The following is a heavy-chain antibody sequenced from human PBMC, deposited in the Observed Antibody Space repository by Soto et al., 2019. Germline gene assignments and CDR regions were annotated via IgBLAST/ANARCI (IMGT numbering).Heavy chain of an antibody. D-gene: IGHD2-15*01. CDR2: IWYDGSNK. Sequence: QVQLVESGGGVVQPGRSLRLSCAASGFTFSSYGMHWVRQAPGKGLEWVAVIWYDGSNKYYADSVKGRFTISRDNSKNTLYLQMNSVRAEDTAVYYCARDQLGYCSGGSCHRIDYWGQGTLVTVSS. V-gene: IGHV3-33*01. CDR1: GFTFSSYG. J-gene: IGHJ4*02. CDR3: ARDQLGYCSGGSCHRIDY.